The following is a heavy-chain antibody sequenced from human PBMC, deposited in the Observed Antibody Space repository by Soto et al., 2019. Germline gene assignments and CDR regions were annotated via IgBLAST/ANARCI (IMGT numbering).Heavy chain of an antibody. J-gene: IGHJ4*02. CDR2: ISAYNGNT. CDR3: GRESQHQLLKERCFDY. D-gene: IGHD2-2*01. V-gene: IGHV1-18*01. Sequence: QVQLVQSGAEVKKPGASVKVSCKASGYTFTSYGISWVRQAPGQGLEWMGWISAYNGNTNYAQKLQGRVTMTTDTSTSTAYMELRGLRSDDTAVYYCGRESQHQLLKERCFDYWGQGTLVTVSS. CDR1: GYTFTSYG.